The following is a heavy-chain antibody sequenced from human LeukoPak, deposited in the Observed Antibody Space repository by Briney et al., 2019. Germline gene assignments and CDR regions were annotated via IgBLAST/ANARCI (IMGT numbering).Heavy chain of an antibody. D-gene: IGHD5-24*01. CDR1: GFIFSNYA. CDR2: IRYGGGNT. V-gene: IGHV3-30*02. Sequence: GGSLRLSCAASGFIFSNYAMQWVRQAPGMGLEWVAFIRYGGGNTYYADSVKGRFTISRDNAKNSLYLQMNSLRAEDTAVYYCARGLDGYNPPNWFDPWGQGTLVTVSS. CDR3: ARGLDGYNPPNWFDP. J-gene: IGHJ5*02.